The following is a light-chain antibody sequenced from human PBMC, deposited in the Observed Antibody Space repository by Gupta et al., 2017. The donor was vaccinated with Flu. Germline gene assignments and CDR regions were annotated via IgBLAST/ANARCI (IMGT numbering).Light chain of an antibody. Sequence: DVVMTQSPLSLPVTLGQPASISCRSSQSLVHSNGNTYLTWFQQRPGQSPRRLIYRVSNRDSGVPDRFSGSGSGXDFTLKXSRGEAEDVGVYYCLQGKHWPTFGXGTKVEIK. J-gene: IGKJ1*01. V-gene: IGKV2-30*02. CDR1: QSLVHSNGNTY. CDR2: RVS. CDR3: LQGKHWPT.